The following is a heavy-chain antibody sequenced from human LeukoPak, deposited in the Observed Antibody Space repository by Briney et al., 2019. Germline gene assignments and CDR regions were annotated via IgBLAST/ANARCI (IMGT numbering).Heavy chain of an antibody. CDR2: IYYSGST. Sequence: ATLSLTCPVSGGSISSYYWSWIRQPPGKGLEWIGYIYYSGSTNYNPSLKCRVTISVDTSKNQFSLKLSSVTAADTAVYYCAREGYGYGIDYWGQGTLVTVSS. V-gene: IGHV4-59*12. CDR3: AREGYGYGIDY. D-gene: IGHD5-18*01. CDR1: GGSISSYY. J-gene: IGHJ4*02.